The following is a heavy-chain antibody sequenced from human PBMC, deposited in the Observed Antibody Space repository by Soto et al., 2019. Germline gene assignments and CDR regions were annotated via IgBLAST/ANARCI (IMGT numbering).Heavy chain of an antibody. CDR2: ISADSART. CDR3: GRGSFGELLFDY. CDR1: GYTFTSYG. Sequence: QVQLVQSGAEVKKPGASVKVSCKASGYTFTSYGVSWVRQAPGQGLEWMGWISADSARTNYAQRFQGRVTLTTDPSTSTAYMELRSLRSDDTAVYYCGRGSFGELLFDYWGQGTLVTVSS. V-gene: IGHV1-18*01. D-gene: IGHD3-10*01. J-gene: IGHJ4*02.